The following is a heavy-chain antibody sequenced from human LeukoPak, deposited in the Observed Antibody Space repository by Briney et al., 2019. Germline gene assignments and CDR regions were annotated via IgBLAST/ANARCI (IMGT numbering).Heavy chain of an antibody. CDR2: INPNSGGT. CDR1: GYTFTGYY. J-gene: IGHJ6*02. Sequence: ASVKVSCKASGYTFTGYYMRWVRQAPGQGLEWMGRINPNSGGTNYAQKFQGRVAMTRDTSISTAYMELSRLRSDDTAVYYCARWVAGVVYYYYGMDVWGQGTTVTVSS. CDR3: ARWVAGVVYYYYGMDV. V-gene: IGHV1-2*06. D-gene: IGHD2-15*01.